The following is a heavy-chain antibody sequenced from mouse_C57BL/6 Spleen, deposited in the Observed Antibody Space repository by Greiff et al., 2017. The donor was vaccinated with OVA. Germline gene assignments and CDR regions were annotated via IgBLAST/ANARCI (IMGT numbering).Heavy chain of an antibody. V-gene: IGHV1-80*01. J-gene: IGHJ2*01. CDR2: IYPGDGDT. CDR3: AKWTVVATKYFDY. Sequence: QVQLQQSGAELVKPGASVKISCKASGYAFSSYWMNWVKQRPGKGLEWIGQIYPGDGDTNYNGKFKGKATLTADKSSSTAYMQLSSLTSEDSAVDFWAKWTVVATKYFDYWGQGTTLTVSS. D-gene: IGHD1-1*01. CDR1: GYAFSSYW.